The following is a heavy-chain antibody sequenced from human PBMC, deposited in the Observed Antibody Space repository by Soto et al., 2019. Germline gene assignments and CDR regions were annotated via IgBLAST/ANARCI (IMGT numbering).Heavy chain of an antibody. Sequence: QVQLVQSGAEVKKPGSSVKVSCKASGGTFSSYTISWVRQAPGQGLEWMGRIIPILGIANYAQKFQGRVTITADKSTSTAYRELSSLRSEDTAVYYCASPPPYCSSTSCYTDKNWFDPWGQGTLVTVSS. J-gene: IGHJ5*02. CDR1: GGTFSSYT. D-gene: IGHD2-2*02. CDR3: ASPPPYCSSTSCYTDKNWFDP. CDR2: IIPILGIA. V-gene: IGHV1-69*02.